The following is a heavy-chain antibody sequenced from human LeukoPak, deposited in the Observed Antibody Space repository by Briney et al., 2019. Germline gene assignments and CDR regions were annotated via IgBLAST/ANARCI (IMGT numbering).Heavy chain of an antibody. V-gene: IGHV3-30*18. CDR3: AKAYCSSTSCYVSDY. CDR1: GFSFNNYG. CDR2: ISYDGSNK. Sequence: GGSLRLSCAASGFSFNNYGMHWVRQAPGKGLEWVAVISYDGSNKYYVDSVKGRFTISRDNSKNTLYLQMNSLRAEDTAVYYCAKAYCSSTSCYVSDYWGQGTLVTVSS. D-gene: IGHD2-2*01. J-gene: IGHJ4*02.